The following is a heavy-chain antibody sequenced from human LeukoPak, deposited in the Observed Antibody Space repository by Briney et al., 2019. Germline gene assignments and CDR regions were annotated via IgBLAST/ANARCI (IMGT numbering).Heavy chain of an antibody. D-gene: IGHD2-15*01. CDR1: GYTFTSYY. J-gene: IGHJ3*02. CDR3: ARAPEALYCSGGSCYSAFDAFDI. CDR2: INPSGGST. Sequence: ASVKVSCKASGYTFTSYYMHWVRQAPGQGLEWMGIINPSGGSTSYAQKFQGRVTMTRGTSTSTVYMELSSLRSEDTAVYYCARAPEALYCSGGSCYSAFDAFDIWGQGTMVTVSS. V-gene: IGHV1-46*01.